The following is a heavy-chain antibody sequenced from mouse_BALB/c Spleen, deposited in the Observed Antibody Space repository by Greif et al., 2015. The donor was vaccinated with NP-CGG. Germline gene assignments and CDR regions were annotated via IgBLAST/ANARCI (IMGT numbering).Heavy chain of an antibody. CDR3: TRDRYDDFDY. V-gene: IGHV1S81*02. D-gene: IGHD2-14*01. Sequence: QVQLQQSGAELVKPGASVKLSCKASGYTFTSYYMYWVKQRPGQGLEWIGGINPSNGGTNFNEKFKSKATLTVDKSSSTAYMQLSSLTSEDSAVYYCTRDRYDDFDYWGQGTTLTVSS. CDR1: GYTFTSYY. J-gene: IGHJ2*01. CDR2: INPSNGGT.